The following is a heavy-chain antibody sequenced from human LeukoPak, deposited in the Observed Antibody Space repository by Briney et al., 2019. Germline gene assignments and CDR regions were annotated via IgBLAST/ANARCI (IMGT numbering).Heavy chain of an antibody. CDR1: GFTFSSYE. J-gene: IGHJ4*02. D-gene: IGHD1-14*01. CDR3: ARRAGIYSHPYDY. CDR2: ISTSGSTI. Sequence: GGSLRLSCAASGFTFSSYEMNWVRQAPGKGLEWVSYISTSGSTIYYADSVKGRFTISRDSSKNTLYLQMNSLRAEDTAVYYCARRAGIYSHPYDYWGQGTLVTVSS. V-gene: IGHV3-48*03.